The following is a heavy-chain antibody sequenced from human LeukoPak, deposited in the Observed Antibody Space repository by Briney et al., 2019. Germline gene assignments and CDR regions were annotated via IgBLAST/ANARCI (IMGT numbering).Heavy chain of an antibody. V-gene: IGHV1-69*06. Sequence: SVKVSCKSSGGTFSSYAISWVRQAPGHGLEWMGGIIPIFGTANYAQKFQGRVTITADKSTSTAYMELSSLRSEDTAMYYCARGTIAVAGYFDYWGQGTLVTVSS. CDR3: ARGTIAVAGYFDY. CDR1: GGTFSSYA. CDR2: IIPIFGTA. D-gene: IGHD6-19*01. J-gene: IGHJ4*02.